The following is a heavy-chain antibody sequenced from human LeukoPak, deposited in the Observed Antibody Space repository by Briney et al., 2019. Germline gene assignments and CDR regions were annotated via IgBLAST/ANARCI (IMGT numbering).Heavy chain of an antibody. CDR2: IYYSGST. D-gene: IGHD3-10*01. CDR1: GGSISSYY. J-gene: IGHJ3*02. CDR3: ASDYYGSGSYYGAFDI. Sequence: PSETLSLTCTVSGGSISSYYWSWIRQPPGKGLEWIGYIYYSGSTNYNPSLKSRVTISVDTSKNQFSLKLSSVTAADTAVYYCASDYYGSGSYYGAFDIWGQGTMVTVSS. V-gene: IGHV4-59*01.